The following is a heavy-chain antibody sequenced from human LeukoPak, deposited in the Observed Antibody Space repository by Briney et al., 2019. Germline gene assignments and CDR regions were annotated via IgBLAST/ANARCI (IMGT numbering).Heavy chain of an antibody. CDR3: VRGAYYFYGMDV. J-gene: IGHJ6*02. CDR1: GFTFSTYW. D-gene: IGHD3-16*01. CDR2: INGDGTYT. V-gene: IGHV3-74*03. Sequence: GGSLRLSCAASGFTFSTYWMHWVRHAPGKGLVWVAQINGDGTYTTYADSMKGRSTISRDNAKSTLYLHINSLRVEDTSVFYCVRGAYYFYGMDVWGQGTTVTASS.